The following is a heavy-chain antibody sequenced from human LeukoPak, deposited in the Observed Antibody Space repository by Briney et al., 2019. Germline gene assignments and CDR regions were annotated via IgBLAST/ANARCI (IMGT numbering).Heavy chain of an antibody. V-gene: IGHV1-18*01. CDR3: ARDLAPPTYYDILTGYWKYSSGWYYIDY. CDR2: ISAYNGNT. D-gene: IGHD3-9*01. J-gene: IGHJ4*02. Sequence: ASVKVSCKASGYTFTSYGISWVRQAPGRGLEWMGWISAYNGNTNYAQKLQGRVTMTTDTSTSTAYMELRSLRSDDTAVYYCARDLAPPTYYDILTGYWKYSSGWYYIDYWGQGTLVTVSS. CDR1: GYTFTSYG.